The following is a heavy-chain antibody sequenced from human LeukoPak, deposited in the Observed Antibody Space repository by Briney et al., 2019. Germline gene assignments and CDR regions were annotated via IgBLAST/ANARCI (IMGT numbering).Heavy chain of an antibody. D-gene: IGHD6-13*01. Sequence: GESLKISCKGSGYSFTSYWIGWVRQMPGKGLEWMGIIYPGDSDTRYSPSFQGQVTISADKSISTAYLQWSSLKASDTAMYYCARQGLIAATGTGNWFDPWGQGTLVTVSS. CDR2: IYPGDSDT. CDR3: ARQGLIAATGTGNWFDP. V-gene: IGHV5-51*01. J-gene: IGHJ5*02. CDR1: GYSFTSYW.